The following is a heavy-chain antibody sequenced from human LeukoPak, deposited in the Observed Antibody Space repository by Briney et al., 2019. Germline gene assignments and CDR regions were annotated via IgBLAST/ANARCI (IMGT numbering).Heavy chain of an antibody. Sequence: ASVKVSCKASGYTFTSYDINWVRQATGQGPEWMGWMNPSSGNTGYAQKFQGRVTMTRNTSISTAYMELSSLRSEDTAVYYCARKPPESYYFDNWGQGTLVTVSS. CDR3: ARKPPESYYFDN. J-gene: IGHJ4*02. CDR2: MNPSSGNT. V-gene: IGHV1-8*01. CDR1: GYTFTSYD.